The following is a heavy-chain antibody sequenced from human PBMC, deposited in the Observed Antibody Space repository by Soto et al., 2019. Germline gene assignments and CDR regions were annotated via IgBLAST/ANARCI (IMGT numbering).Heavy chain of an antibody. CDR3: ANWVEGTMVYFDY. D-gene: IGHD2-8*01. V-gene: IGHV3-23*01. CDR1: GFIFNNYA. Sequence: GGSLRLSCAASGFIFNNYAMSWARQAPGKGLEWVSGISGGGDRTYYADSVKGRFTISRDNSKKILYLQMRSLRADDTAVYYCANWVEGTMVYFDYWGLGTLVTVSS. CDR2: ISGGGDRT. J-gene: IGHJ4*02.